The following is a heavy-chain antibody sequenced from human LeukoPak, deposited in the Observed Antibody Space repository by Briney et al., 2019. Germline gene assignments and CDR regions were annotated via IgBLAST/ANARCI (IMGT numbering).Heavy chain of an antibody. CDR2: IRYDGSNK. CDR1: GFTFSSYG. CDR3: AKDRAWQWLGPLDY. V-gene: IGHV3-30*02. Sequence: PGGSLRLSCAASGFTFSSYGMHWVRQAPGKGLEWVAFIRYDGSNKYYADSVKGRFTISRDNSKNTLYLQMNSLRAEDTAVYYCAKDRAWQWLGPLDYWGQGTLVTVSS. J-gene: IGHJ4*02. D-gene: IGHD6-19*01.